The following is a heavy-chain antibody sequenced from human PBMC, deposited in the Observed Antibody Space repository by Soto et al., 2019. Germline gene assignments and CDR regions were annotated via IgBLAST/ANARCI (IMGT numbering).Heavy chain of an antibody. CDR1: GYTFTSHA. J-gene: IGHJ3*02. V-gene: IGHV1-3*01. D-gene: IGHD2-15*01. CDR3: ARSVVGAATQVGLDAFDI. CDR2: INAGNGNT. Sequence: GASVKVSCKASGYTFTSHAMHWVRQAPGQRLEWMGWINAGNGNTKYSQKFQGRVTITRDTSASTAYMELSSLRSEDTAVYYCARSVVGAATQVGLDAFDIWGQGTMVTVSS.